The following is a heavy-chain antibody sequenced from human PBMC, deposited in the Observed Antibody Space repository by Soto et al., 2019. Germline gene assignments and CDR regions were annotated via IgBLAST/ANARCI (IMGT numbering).Heavy chain of an antibody. Sequence: LSLTCTVSGDSVTSVSDYWSWIRQPPGKGLEWIGYIYYSGSADYNPSLGSRVTISIDTSKNQFSLKLTSVTAADTAVYYCARPVGFGYYYYHMDLWGQGTTVTVSS. V-gene: IGHV4-61*01. CDR3: ARPVGFGYYYYHMDL. CDR1: GDSVTSVSDY. J-gene: IGHJ6*02. CDR2: IYYSGSA. D-gene: IGHD3-10*01.